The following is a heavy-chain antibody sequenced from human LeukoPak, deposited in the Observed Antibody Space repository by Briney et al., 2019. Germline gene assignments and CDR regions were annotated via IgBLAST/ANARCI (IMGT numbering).Heavy chain of an antibody. CDR1: EFTFSSDA. CDR2: ISGSGGST. J-gene: IGHJ4*02. CDR3: AKARGGSGSYYTPLFDY. Sequence: GGSLRLSSAASEFTFSSDAMSWVRQAPGKGLEWGSAISGSGGSTDDADSVKGRFTISRDNSKNTLYLQMNSLRAEDTAVYYCAKARGGSGSYYTPLFDYWGQGTLVTVSS. V-gene: IGHV3-23*01. D-gene: IGHD3-10*01.